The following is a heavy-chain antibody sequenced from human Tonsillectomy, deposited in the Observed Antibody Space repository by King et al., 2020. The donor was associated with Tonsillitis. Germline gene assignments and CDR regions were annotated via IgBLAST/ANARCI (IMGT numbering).Heavy chain of an antibody. V-gene: IGHV4-34*01. CDR3: ARVKVAGPRRLDY. CDR1: GGSFSGYY. Sequence: VQLQQWGAGLLKPSETLSLTCAVYGGSFSGYYWSWILQPPGKGLEWIGEIKHSGSTNYDPALTSRVTISVDTSKNQFPLKLSSVTAADTAVYYCARVKVAGPRRLDYWGQGTLVTVSS. D-gene: IGHD6-19*01. J-gene: IGHJ4*02. CDR2: IKHSGST.